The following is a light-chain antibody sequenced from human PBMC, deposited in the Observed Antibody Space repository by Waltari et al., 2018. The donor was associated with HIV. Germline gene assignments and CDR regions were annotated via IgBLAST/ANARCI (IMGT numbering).Light chain of an antibody. Sequence: DIQMTQSPSSLSASVGDRVTITCRASQGISDSLAWYQQKPGKAPKLLLYAASRLESGVPPRFSGIGSGTDYTLTISSLQPEDFATYYCQQYYSTPGTFGQGTKVEIK. CDR1: QGISDS. CDR2: AAS. V-gene: IGKV1-NL1*01. J-gene: IGKJ1*01. CDR3: QQYYSTPGT.